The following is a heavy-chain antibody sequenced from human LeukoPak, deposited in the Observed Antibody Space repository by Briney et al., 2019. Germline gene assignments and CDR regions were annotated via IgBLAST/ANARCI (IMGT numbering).Heavy chain of an antibody. CDR2: INPNGGST. D-gene: IGHD5-12*01. J-gene: IGHJ4*02. CDR1: GYAFTSNY. V-gene: IGHV1-46*01. Sequence: GASVKVSCKASGYAFTSNYMHWVRQAPGQGFGWMGIINPNGGSTNYAQKFQGRVTMTSDTSTSTVHMELSSLRSDDTAVYYCARVAGSGYDSLGYFFDYWGQGTQVTVSP. CDR3: ARVAGSGYDSLGYFFDY.